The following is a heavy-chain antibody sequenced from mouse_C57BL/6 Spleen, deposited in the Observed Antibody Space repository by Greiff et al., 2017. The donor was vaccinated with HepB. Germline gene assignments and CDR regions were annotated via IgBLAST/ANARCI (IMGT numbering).Heavy chain of an antibody. CDR1: GYTFTSYW. CDR2: IDPSDSYT. V-gene: IGHV1-59*01. CDR3: ATYRSNYGY. D-gene: IGHD2-5*01. Sequence: QVQLQQSGAELVRPGTSVKLSCKASGYTFTSYWMHWVKQRPGQGLEWIGVIDPSDSYTNYNQKFKGKATLTVDTSSSTAYMQLSSLTSEDSAVDYCATYRSNYGYWGQGTTLTVAS. J-gene: IGHJ2*01.